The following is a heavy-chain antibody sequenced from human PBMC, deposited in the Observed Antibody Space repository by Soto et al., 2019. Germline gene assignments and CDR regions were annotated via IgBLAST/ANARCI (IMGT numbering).Heavy chain of an antibody. CDR2: ISYDGSNK. J-gene: IGHJ4*02. CDR1: GFTFSSYA. CDR3: ARDFTWGSFPGVDY. D-gene: IGHD7-27*01. V-gene: IGHV3-30-3*01. Sequence: QVQLVESGGGVVQPGRSLRLSCAASGFTFSSYAMHWVRQAPGKGLEWVAVISYDGSNKYYADSVKGRFTISRDNSKNTLYLQMNSLRAEDTAVYYCARDFTWGSFPGVDYWGQGTLVTVSS.